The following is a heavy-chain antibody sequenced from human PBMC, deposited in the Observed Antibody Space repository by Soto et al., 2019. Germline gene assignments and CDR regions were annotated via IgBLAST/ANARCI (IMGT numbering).Heavy chain of an antibody. CDR1: GFTFSSYG. V-gene: IGHV3-30*18. Sequence: GGSLRLSCAASGFTFSSYGMHWVRQAPGKGLEWVAVISYDGSNKYYADSVEGRFTISRDNSKNTLYLQMNSLRAEDTAVYYCAKQSYSSSSRHYYYYYGMDVWGQGTTVTVSS. J-gene: IGHJ6*02. CDR3: AKQSYSSSSRHYYYYYGMDV. CDR2: ISYDGSNK. D-gene: IGHD6-6*01.